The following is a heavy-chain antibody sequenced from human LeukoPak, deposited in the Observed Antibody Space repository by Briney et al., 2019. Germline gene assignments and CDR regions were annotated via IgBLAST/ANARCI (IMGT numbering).Heavy chain of an antibody. CDR1: GFTFTNYA. CDR3: ARTRGIVVVPAARFDY. V-gene: IGHV3-30*02. J-gene: IGHJ4*02. CDR2: IRYDGSNK. D-gene: IGHD2-2*01. Sequence: GGSLRLSCAASGFTFTNYAMSWVRQAPGKGLEWVAFIRYDGSNKYYADSVKGRFTISRDNSKNTLYLQMKSLRAEDTAVYYCARTRGIVVVPAARFDYWGQGTLVTVSS.